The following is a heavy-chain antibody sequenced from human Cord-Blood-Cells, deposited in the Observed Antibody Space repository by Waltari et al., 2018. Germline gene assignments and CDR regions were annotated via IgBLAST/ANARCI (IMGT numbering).Heavy chain of an antibody. D-gene: IGHD5-12*01. CDR3: ARSGYPNWFDP. CDR1: GFTFSSYW. V-gene: IGHV3-7*01. J-gene: IGHJ5*02. Sequence: EVQLVESGGGLVQPGGSLRLSCAASGFTFSSYWISWFRQAPGKGLEWVANIKQDGSEKYYVDSVKGRFTISRDNAKNSLYLQMNSLRAEDTAVYYCARSGYPNWFDPWGQGTLVTVSS. CDR2: IKQDGSEK.